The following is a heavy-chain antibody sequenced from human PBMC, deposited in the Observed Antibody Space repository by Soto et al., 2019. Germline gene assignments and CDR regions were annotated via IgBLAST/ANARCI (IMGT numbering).Heavy chain of an antibody. J-gene: IGHJ6*02. D-gene: IGHD2-2*02. CDR3: ARAAYCSRTSCYRLDV. V-gene: IGHV1-18*01. CDR1: GDTFSSYC. Sequence: ASVRVSFKPSGDTFSSYCVSWVRPAPGQWLGCMGWVSTYNSNTNYVQKLQGRVTMTTDTSTSTAYMELRSLTSDDTAVYYCARAAYCSRTSCYRLDVWAQGTTVPVSS. CDR2: VSTYNSNT.